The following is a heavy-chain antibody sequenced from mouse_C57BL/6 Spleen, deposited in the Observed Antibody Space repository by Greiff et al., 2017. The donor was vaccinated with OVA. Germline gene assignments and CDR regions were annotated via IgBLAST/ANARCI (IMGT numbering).Heavy chain of an antibody. CDR3: ASQKFAY. CDR2: IDTSDSYT. J-gene: IGHJ3*01. V-gene: IGHV1-69*01. Sequence: VQLQQPGAELVMPGASVKLSCKASGYTFTSYWMHWVKQRPGQGLEWIGEIDTSDSYTNYNQKFKGKSTLTVDKSSSTAYMQLSSLTSEDSAVYYCASQKFAYWGQGTLVTVSA. CDR1: GYTFTSYW.